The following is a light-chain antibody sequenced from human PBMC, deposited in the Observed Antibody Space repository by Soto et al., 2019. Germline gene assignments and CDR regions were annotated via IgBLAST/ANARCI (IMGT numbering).Light chain of an antibody. Sequence: EIVFAQSPGTPSLSPGERATLSRRASQSVNTKYLAWYQQKPGQAPRLLISGVSSRATGIPDRFSGSGSGTDFILTISRVEPEDFAVYYCQQFGTSSLVTFGPGTKVDIK. J-gene: IGKJ3*01. V-gene: IGKV3-20*01. CDR1: QSVNTKY. CDR2: GVS. CDR3: QQFGTSSLVT.